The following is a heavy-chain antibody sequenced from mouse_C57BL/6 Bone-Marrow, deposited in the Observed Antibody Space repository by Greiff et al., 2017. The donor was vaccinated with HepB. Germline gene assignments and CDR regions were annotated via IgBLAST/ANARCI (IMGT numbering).Heavy chain of an antibody. J-gene: IGHJ3*01. CDR2: IYPGDGDT. CDR1: GYAFSSSW. D-gene: IGHD2-3*01. Sequence: VKLQQSGPELVKPGASVKISCKASGYAFSSSWMNWVKQRPGKGLEWIGRIYPGDGDTNYNGKFKGKATLTVDKSSSTAYMQLSSLTSEDSAVYYCASGWLLYWGQGTLVTVSA. V-gene: IGHV1-82*01. CDR3: ASGWLLY.